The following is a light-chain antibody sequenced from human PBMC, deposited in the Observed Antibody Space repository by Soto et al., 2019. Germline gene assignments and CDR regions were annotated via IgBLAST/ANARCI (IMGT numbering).Light chain of an antibody. Sequence: QSALTQPASVSGSPGQSITISCTGTSSDVGTYNLVSWYQHHPGKAPKLMIYEGSKRPSGVSNRFSGSKSGNTASLTISGLQAEDEADYYGCSYAGSSTYVFGTGTKLTVL. J-gene: IGLJ1*01. CDR1: SSDVGTYNL. CDR3: CSYAGSSTYV. CDR2: EGS. V-gene: IGLV2-23*01.